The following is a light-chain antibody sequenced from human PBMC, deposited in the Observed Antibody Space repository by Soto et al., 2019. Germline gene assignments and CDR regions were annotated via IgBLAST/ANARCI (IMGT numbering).Light chain of an antibody. CDR3: QQYASSVT. J-gene: IGKJ1*01. Sequence: EIVLTQSPGSLSLSPGERATLSCRASQSFSSTFFAWYQQKPGQAPRLLIYGASNRATGIPDRFSGSGSGTDFTLTISRLEPEDFAVYYCQQYASSVTFGQGTKVEIK. CDR2: GAS. CDR1: QSFSSTF. V-gene: IGKV3-20*01.